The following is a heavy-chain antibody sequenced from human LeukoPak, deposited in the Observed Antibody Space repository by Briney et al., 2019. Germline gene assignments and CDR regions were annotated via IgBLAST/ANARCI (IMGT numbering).Heavy chain of an antibody. CDR1: GFTFSSYA. Sequence: PGGSLRLSCAASGFTFSSYAMHWVRQAPGKGLEYVSAISSNGGSTYYANSVKGRFTNSRDNSKNTLYLQMGSLRAEDMAVYYCARRDFLAAGAYYYYYMDVWGKGTTVTISS. V-gene: IGHV3-64*01. CDR3: ARRDFLAAGAYYYYYMDV. D-gene: IGHD6-19*01. J-gene: IGHJ6*03. CDR2: ISSNGGST.